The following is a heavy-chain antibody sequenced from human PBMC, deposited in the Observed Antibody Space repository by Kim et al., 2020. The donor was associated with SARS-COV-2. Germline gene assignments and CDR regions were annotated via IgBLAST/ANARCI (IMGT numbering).Heavy chain of an antibody. D-gene: IGHD5-18*01. CDR2: IYYSGST. CDR1: GGSISSYY. CDR3: ARNSQIWDTAMVTYYYYYGMDV. V-gene: IGHV4-59*08. J-gene: IGHJ6*02. Sequence: SETLSLTCTVSGGSISSYYWSWIRQPPGKGLEWIGYIYYSGSTNYNPSLKSQVTISVDTSKNQFSLKLSSMTAADTAVYYCARNSQIWDTAMVTYYYYYGMDVWGQRTTITVSS.